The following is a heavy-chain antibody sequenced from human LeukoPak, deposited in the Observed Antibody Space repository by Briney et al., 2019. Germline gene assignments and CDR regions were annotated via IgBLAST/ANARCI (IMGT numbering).Heavy chain of an antibody. V-gene: IGHV4-34*01. CDR3: AKDLRQQRMGDNWFDP. CDR2: INHSGST. CDR1: GGSFSGYY. D-gene: IGHD6-13*01. Sequence: SETLSLTCAVYGGSFSGYYWSWIRQPPGKGLEWIGEINHSGSTNYNPSLKSRVTISVDTSKNQFSLKLSSVTAADTAVYYCAKDLRQQRMGDNWFDPWGQGTLVTVSS. J-gene: IGHJ5*02.